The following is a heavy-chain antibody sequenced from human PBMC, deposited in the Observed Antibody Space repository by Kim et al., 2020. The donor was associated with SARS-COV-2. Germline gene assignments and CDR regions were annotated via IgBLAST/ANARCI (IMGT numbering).Heavy chain of an antibody. D-gene: IGHD3-10*01. Sequence: STYYADSVKGRFTISRDNSKNSLYLQMHSLRTEDTALYFCAKDREGVTGYWGQGTLVTVSS. J-gene: IGHJ4*02. CDR2: ST. V-gene: IGHV3-43*01. CDR3: AKDREGVTGY.